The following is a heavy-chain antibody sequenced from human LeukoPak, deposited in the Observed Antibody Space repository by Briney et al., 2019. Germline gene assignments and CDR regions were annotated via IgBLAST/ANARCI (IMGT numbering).Heavy chain of an antibody. CDR2: IGASNRNT. CDR3: ARGDVYFDS. CDR1: GYMFNNYD. D-gene: IGHD5-24*01. V-gene: IGHV1-18*01. Sequence: GASVKVSCKSSGYMFNNYDINWVRQAPGQGLEWMGWIGASNRNTNYAQKFQGRVTMTTDTSTSTAYMELRSLTSDDTAVYHCARGDVYFDSWGQGTLVTVSS. J-gene: IGHJ4*02.